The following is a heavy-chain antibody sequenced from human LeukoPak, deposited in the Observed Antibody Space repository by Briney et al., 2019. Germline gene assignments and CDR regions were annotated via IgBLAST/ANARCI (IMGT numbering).Heavy chain of an antibody. CDR1: GFTFSSYA. CDR3: AKGSYYDSSGSFYFDY. D-gene: IGHD3-22*01. V-gene: IGHV3-23*01. J-gene: IGHJ4*02. CDR2: ISGSGDNT. Sequence: GGSLTLSCAASGFTFSSYAMSWVRQAPGKGLEWVSGISGSGDNTYYADSVKGRFTISRDNSKNTLYVQVNSLGTEDTAAYYCAKGSYYDSSGSFYFDYWGQGTLVTVSS.